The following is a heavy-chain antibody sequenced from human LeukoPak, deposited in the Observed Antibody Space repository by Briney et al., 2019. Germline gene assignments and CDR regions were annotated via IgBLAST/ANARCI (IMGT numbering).Heavy chain of an antibody. Sequence: SETLSLTCGVSGGSLSFYYWSWIRQSPGKGLEWIGSIYYSGSTNYNPSLKSRVTISVDTSKNQFSLKLSSVTAADTAVYYCARVLLERRFDPWGQGTLVTVSS. CDR3: ARVLLERRFDP. CDR2: IYYSGST. D-gene: IGHD1-1*01. J-gene: IGHJ5*02. V-gene: IGHV4-59*01. CDR1: GGSLSFYY.